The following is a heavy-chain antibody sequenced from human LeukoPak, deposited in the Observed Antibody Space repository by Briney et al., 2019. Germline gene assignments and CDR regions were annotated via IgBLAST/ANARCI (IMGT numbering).Heavy chain of an antibody. J-gene: IGHJ5*02. Sequence: APVKVSCKASGYTFTGYYMHWVRQAPGQGLEWMGWINPNSGGTNYAQKFQGRVTMTRDTSISTAYMELSRLRSDDTAVYYCARAEGGSLNWFDPWGQGTLVTVSS. D-gene: IGHD1-26*01. CDR1: GYTFTGYY. V-gene: IGHV1-2*02. CDR2: INPNSGGT. CDR3: ARAEGGSLNWFDP.